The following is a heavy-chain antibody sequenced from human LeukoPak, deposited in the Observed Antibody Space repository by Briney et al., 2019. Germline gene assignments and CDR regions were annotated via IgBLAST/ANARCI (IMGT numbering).Heavy chain of an antibody. CDR2: MYTSVAT. CDR3: AREGPAAPTSFYYFMDV. V-gene: IGHV4-4*07. CDR1: SDSINKFY. D-gene: IGHD2-2*01. Sequence: SETLSLTCSVSSDSINKFYWSWFRQSAGEGLEWVGRMYTSVATNYNPSLKSRATISVDHSKNQLSLTLTSVTAADRAVYYCAREGPAAPTSFYYFMDVWGTGTTVTVSS. J-gene: IGHJ6*03.